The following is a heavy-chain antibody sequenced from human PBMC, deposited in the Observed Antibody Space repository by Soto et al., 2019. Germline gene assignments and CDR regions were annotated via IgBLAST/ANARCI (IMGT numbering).Heavy chain of an antibody. V-gene: IGHV1-18*01. CDR3: ARDEIKSYYYDSSGSY. CDR2: ISAYNGNT. CDR1: GFTFTSYG. Sequence: KVSCKASGFTFTSYGISWVRQAPGQGLEWMGWISAYNGNTNYAQKLQGRVTMTTDTSTSTAYMELRSLRPDDTAVYYCARDEIKSYYYDSSGSYWGQGTLVTVSS. J-gene: IGHJ4*02. D-gene: IGHD3-22*01.